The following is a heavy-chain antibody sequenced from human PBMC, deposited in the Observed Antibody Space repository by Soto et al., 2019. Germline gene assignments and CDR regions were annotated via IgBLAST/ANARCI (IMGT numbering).Heavy chain of an antibody. Sequence: GASVKVSCKASGYTFTSYDINWVRQATGQGLEWMGWMNPKSGNTGYAQKFQGRVTMTRNTSISTAYMELSSLRSEDTAVYYCARANIVVVPAAILPRHYYYYGMDVWGQGTTVTVSS. V-gene: IGHV1-8*01. CDR1: GYTFTSYD. CDR2: MNPKSGNT. J-gene: IGHJ6*02. CDR3: ARANIVVVPAAILPRHYYYYGMDV. D-gene: IGHD2-2*02.